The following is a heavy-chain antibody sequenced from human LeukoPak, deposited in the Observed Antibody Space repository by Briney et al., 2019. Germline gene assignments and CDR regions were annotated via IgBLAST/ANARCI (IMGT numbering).Heavy chain of an antibody. J-gene: IGHJ5*02. Sequence: GGSLRLSCAASGFTFSSYSINWVRQAPGKGLEWVSSISSSSSYIYYADSVKGRFTISRDNAKNSLYLQMNSLRAEDTAVYYCARSPLGFWFGELLPPPANWFDPCGQGTLVTVSS. V-gene: IGHV3-21*01. CDR1: GFTFSSYS. D-gene: IGHD3-10*01. CDR3: ARSPLGFWFGELLPPPANWFDP. CDR2: ISSSSSYI.